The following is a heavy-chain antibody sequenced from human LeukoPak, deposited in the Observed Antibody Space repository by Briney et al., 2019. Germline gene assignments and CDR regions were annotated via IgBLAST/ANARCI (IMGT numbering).Heavy chain of an antibody. CDR3: AKDALSIAAENNWFDP. CDR2: ISGSGGST. V-gene: IGHV3-23*01. D-gene: IGHD6-6*01. CDR1: GSTFSSYA. J-gene: IGHJ5*02. Sequence: TGGSLRLSCAASGSTFSSYAMSWVRQAPGKGLEWVSAISGSGGSTYYADSVKGRFTISRDNSKNTLYLQMNSLRAEDTAVYYCAKDALSIAAENNWFDPWGQGTLVTVSS.